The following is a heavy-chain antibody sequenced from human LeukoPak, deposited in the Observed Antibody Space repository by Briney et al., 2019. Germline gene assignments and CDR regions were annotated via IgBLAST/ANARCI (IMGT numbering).Heavy chain of an antibody. Sequence: GASVRVSCKASGYTFTGYYMHWVRQAPGQGLEWMGRINPNSGGTNYAQKLQGRVTMTTDTSTSTAYMELRSLRSDDTAVYYCARARTYYYDSSAELNYWGQGTLVTVSS. CDR2: INPNSGGT. CDR1: GYTFTGYY. CDR3: ARARTYYYDSSAELNY. V-gene: IGHV1-2*06. D-gene: IGHD3-22*01. J-gene: IGHJ4*02.